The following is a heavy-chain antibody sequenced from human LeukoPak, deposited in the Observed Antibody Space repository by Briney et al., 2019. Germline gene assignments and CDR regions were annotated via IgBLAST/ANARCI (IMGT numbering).Heavy chain of an antibody. J-gene: IGHJ4*02. V-gene: IGHV5-51*01. D-gene: IGHD3-22*01. CDR2: IFPDDSDT. CDR3: AGRRDSSGSYDF. CDR1: GFSFTNYW. Sequence: GESLKISCKGSGFSFTNYWIGWVRQMPGKGLEWMGIIFPDDSDTRYSPSFQDQVTISADKSISTAYLQWSSLKASDTAMYYCAGRRDSSGSYDFWGQGTLVTVSS.